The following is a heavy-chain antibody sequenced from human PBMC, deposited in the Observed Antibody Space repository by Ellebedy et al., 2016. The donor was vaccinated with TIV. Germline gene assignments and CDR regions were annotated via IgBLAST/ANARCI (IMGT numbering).Heavy chain of an antibody. V-gene: IGHV3-48*01. CDR2: ISSSSSTI. CDR3: AKEPSWFGELLFDY. D-gene: IGHD3-10*01. Sequence: GESLKISCAASGFTFSSYSMNWVRQAPGKGLEWVSYISSSSSTIYYAESVMGRFTISRDNAKNSLYLQMNSLRAEDTAVYYCAKEPSWFGELLFDYWGQGTLVTVSS. J-gene: IGHJ4*02. CDR1: GFTFSSYS.